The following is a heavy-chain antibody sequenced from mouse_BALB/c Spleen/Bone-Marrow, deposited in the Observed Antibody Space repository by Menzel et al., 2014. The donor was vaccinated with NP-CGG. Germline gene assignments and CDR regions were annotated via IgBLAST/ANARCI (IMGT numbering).Heavy chain of an antibody. CDR1: GYAFTNYW. CDR3: ARPQFISGRYYAMDY. D-gene: IGHD1-2*01. J-gene: IGHJ4*01. Sequence: QVQLKQSGAELVRPGTSVKISCKASGYAFTNYWLDWVKQRPGHGLEWIGDIYPGSGNTYFNEKFKGKATLTADKSSSTAYMQLSSLTSEDSAVYCCARPQFISGRYYAMDYWGQGTSVTVSS. CDR2: IYPGSGNT. V-gene: IGHV1-63*01.